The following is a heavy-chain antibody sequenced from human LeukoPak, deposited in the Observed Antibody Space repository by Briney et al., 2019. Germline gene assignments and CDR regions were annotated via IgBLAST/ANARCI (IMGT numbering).Heavy chain of an antibody. CDR3: ATPRFLEWLSYFDY. CDR2: IRYDGSNK. Sequence: GGSLRLSCAASGFTFSSYGMHWVRQAPGKGLVWLAFIRYDGSNKYYADSVKGRFTISRDNSKNTLYLQMNSLRAEDTAVYYCATPRFLEWLSYFDYWGQGTLVTVSS. CDR1: GFTFSSYG. D-gene: IGHD3-3*01. V-gene: IGHV3-30*02. J-gene: IGHJ4*02.